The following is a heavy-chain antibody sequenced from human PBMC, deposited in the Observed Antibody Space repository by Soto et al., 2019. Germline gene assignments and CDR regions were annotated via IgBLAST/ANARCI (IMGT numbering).Heavy chain of an antibody. CDR2: IIPIFGTA. CDR1: GGTFSSYA. D-gene: IGHD6-13*01. Sequence: GASVKVSCKASGGTFSSYAISWVRQAPGQGLEWMGGIIPIFGTANYAQKFQGRVTITADESTSTAYMELSSLRSEDTAVYYCARDSLPVAAAPYGMDVWGQGTAVTVSS. J-gene: IGHJ6*02. CDR3: ARDSLPVAAAPYGMDV. V-gene: IGHV1-69*13.